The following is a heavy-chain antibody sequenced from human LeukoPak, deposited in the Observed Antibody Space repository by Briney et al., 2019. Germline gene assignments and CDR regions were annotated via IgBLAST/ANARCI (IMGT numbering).Heavy chain of an antibody. J-gene: IGHJ4*02. CDR1: GYSISSGYY. V-gene: IGHV4-38-2*02. CDR2: IYYSGST. Sequence: SETLSLTCTVSGYSISSGYYWGWIRQPPGKGLEWIGYIYYSGSTNYNPSLKSRVTISVDTSKNQFSLKLSSVTAADTAVYYCARGGGSYRYFDYWGQGTLVTASS. D-gene: IGHD1-26*01. CDR3: ARGGGSYRYFDY.